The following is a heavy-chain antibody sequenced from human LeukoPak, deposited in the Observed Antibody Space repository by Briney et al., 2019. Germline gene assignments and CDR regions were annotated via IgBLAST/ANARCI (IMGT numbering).Heavy chain of an antibody. V-gene: IGHV4-4*02. Sequence: SGTLSLTCAVSGGSISSSNWWSWVRQPPGKGLEWIGEIFYSGSTNYNPSLKSRIIISVEKSKNQFSLKLSSVTAADTAVYYCARERSGSEIFARSFDIWGQGTLVTVSS. CDR2: IFYSGST. D-gene: IGHD3-3*01. CDR3: ARERSGSEIFARSFDI. CDR1: GGSISSSNW. J-gene: IGHJ3*02.